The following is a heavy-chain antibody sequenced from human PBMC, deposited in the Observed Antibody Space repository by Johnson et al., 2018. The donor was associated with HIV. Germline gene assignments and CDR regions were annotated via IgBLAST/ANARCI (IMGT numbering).Heavy chain of an antibody. V-gene: IGHV3-30-3*02. Sequence: VQLVESGGGVVQPGGSLRLSCAASGFTFSSYPIQWVRQAPGKGLEWVAVMSYDGSNKYYTDSVRGRFTISRDNSKNTLYLQMNSLRVEDTAVYYCAKCIWGSSLIDVFDIWGQGTTVIVSS. J-gene: IGHJ3*02. CDR3: AKCIWGSSLIDVFDI. CDR2: MSYDGSNK. CDR1: GFTFSSYP. D-gene: IGHD3-16*01.